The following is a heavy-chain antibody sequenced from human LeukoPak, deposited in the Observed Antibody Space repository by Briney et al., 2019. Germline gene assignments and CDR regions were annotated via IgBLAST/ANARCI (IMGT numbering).Heavy chain of an antibody. D-gene: IGHD2-15*01. Sequence: ASVKVSCKASGYTFTSYGISWVRQAPGQGLEWMGWISAYNGNTNYAQKLQGRVTMTTDTSTSTAYMELRSLRSDDTAVYYCARDSTRHCSGGSCYGNYWGQGTLVTVSS. CDR3: ARDSTRHCSGGSCYGNY. CDR2: ISAYNGNT. V-gene: IGHV1-18*01. CDR1: GYTFTSYG. J-gene: IGHJ4*02.